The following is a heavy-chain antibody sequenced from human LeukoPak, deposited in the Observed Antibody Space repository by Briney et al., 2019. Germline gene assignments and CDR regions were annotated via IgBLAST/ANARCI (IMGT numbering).Heavy chain of an antibody. V-gene: IGHV3-21*01. CDR1: GXTFSSYS. CDR2: ISSSSSYI. D-gene: IGHD6-13*01. Sequence: GGSLRLSCAASGXTFSSYSMNWVRQAPGKGLEWVSSISSSSSYIYYADSVKGRFTISRDNAKNSLYLQMNSLRAEDTAVYYCARGIAAALGAFDIWGQGTMVTVSS. CDR3: ARGIAAALGAFDI. J-gene: IGHJ3*02.